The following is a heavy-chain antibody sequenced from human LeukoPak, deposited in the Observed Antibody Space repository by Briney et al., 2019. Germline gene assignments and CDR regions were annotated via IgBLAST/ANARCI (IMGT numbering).Heavy chain of an antibody. Sequence: GGSLRLSCAASGFTFSSYWMHWVRQALGKGLVWVSRINSDGSSTSYADSVKGRFTISRDNAKNTLYLQMNSLRAEDTAVYYCARGGYCSSTSCTEYYFDYWGQGTLVTVSS. CDR3: ARGGYCSSTSCTEYYFDY. D-gene: IGHD2-2*01. CDR1: GFTFSSYW. V-gene: IGHV3-74*01. CDR2: INSDGSST. J-gene: IGHJ4*02.